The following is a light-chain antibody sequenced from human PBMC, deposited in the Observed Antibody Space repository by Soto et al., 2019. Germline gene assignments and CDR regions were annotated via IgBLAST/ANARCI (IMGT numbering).Light chain of an antibody. V-gene: IGLV7-46*01. CDR2: DTS. CDR3: LCSGSRARLVV. CDR1: TGAVTSGHY. J-gene: IGLJ2*01. Sequence: QAVVTQEPSLTVSPGGTVTLTCGSSTGAVTSGHYPYWFQQKPGQAPRTLIYDTSNKHSWTPARFSGSLLGGKAALALSGPHLEDEHEYDCLCSGSRARLVVLGGGTKLTV.